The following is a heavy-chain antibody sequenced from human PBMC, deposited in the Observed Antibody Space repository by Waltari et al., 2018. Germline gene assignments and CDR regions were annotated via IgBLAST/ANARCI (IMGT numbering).Heavy chain of an antibody. V-gene: IGHV3-30-3*01. J-gene: IGHJ4*02. CDR2: ISYDGSKK. CDR1: GFTFSSYA. D-gene: IGHD2-8*02. CDR3: ASCVLVVYAGDSCFDY. Sequence: QVQLVESGGGVVQPGRSLRLSCAASGFTFSSYAMHWVRQAPGKGLEWVAVISYDGSKKYYADSVKGRFTISRDNSKNTLYLQMNSLRAEDTAVYYCASCVLVVYAGDSCFDYWGQGTLVTVSS.